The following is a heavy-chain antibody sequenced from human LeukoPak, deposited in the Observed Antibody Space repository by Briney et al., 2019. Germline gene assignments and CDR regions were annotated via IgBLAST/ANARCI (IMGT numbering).Heavy chain of an antibody. J-gene: IGHJ4*02. CDR1: GGSISSCY. Sequence: PSETLSLTSTVSGGSISSCYWSWIRQPAGKGLEWLGRIYTSGSTNYNPSLKSRVTMSVDTSKNQFSLKLSSVTAADTAVYYCARDSDSGYDFPRYWGQGTLVTVSS. CDR3: ARDSDSGYDFPRY. CDR2: IYTSGST. V-gene: IGHV4-4*07. D-gene: IGHD5-12*01.